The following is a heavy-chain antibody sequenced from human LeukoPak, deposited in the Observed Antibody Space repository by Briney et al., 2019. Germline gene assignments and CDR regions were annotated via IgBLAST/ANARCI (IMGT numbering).Heavy chain of an antibody. CDR1: GFTFSSYW. V-gene: IGHV3-7*04. Sequence: GSLRLSCAASGFTFSSYWMSWVRQAPGKGLEWVANIKQDGSEKYYVDSVKGRFTISRDNAKNSLYLQMNSLRADDTAVYYCARSNTPTDYYYYYGMDVWGQGTTVTVSS. CDR3: ARSNTPTDYYYYYGMDV. J-gene: IGHJ6*02. CDR2: IKQDGSEK.